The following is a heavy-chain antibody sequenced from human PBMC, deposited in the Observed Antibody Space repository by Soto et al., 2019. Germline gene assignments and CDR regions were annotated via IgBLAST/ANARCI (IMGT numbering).Heavy chain of an antibody. CDR2: INHSGST. V-gene: IGHV4-34*01. Sequence: SETLSLTCAVYGGSFSGYYWSWIRQPPGKGLEWIGEINHSGSTNYNPSLKSRVTISVDTSKNQFSLKLSSVTAADTAVYYCARAYGYSYGRQPKYFDYWGQGTLVTVSS. CDR3: ARAYGYSYGRQPKYFDY. D-gene: IGHD5-18*01. CDR1: GGSFSGYY. J-gene: IGHJ4*02.